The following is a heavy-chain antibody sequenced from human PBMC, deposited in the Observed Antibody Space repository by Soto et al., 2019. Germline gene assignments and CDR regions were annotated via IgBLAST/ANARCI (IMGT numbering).Heavy chain of an antibody. V-gene: IGHV4-59*01. D-gene: IGHD3-10*01. CDR1: GGSISSYY. Sequence: PSETLSLTCTVSGGSISSYYWSWIRQPPGKGLEWIGYIYYSGSTNYNRSLKSRVTISVDTSKNQFSLKLSSVTAADTAVYYCARGGFGELSELLDDAFDIWGQGTMVTVSS. CDR3: ARGGFGELSELLDDAFDI. J-gene: IGHJ3*02. CDR2: IYYSGST.